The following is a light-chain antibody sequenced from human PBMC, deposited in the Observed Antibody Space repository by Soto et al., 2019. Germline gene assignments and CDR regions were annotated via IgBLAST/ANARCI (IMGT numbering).Light chain of an antibody. CDR2: AAS. V-gene: IGKV1-9*01. J-gene: IGKJ5*01. CDR3: QQLHDYPIT. CDR1: QGIDSS. Sequence: ILLTQSPSSLSASVGDRVTITCRASQGIDSSFAWYQQKPGKAPQLLIYAASSLQSGVPSRFSGSGSGTDFTLTISSLQPEDFATYCCQQLHDYPITFGQGTRLEI.